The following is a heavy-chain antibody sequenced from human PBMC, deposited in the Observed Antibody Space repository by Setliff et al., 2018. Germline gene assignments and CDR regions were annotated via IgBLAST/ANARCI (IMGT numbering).Heavy chain of an antibody. J-gene: IGHJ4*02. Sequence: GASVKVSCKASEYSFTGYYVHWVRQAPGQGLEWMGWINPNSDGTKYAQQFQGRVTLTRDTSTSTAYMELRSLRSDDTAVYYCATSWGATPFDYWGQGTLVTVSS. CDR2: INPNSDGT. V-gene: IGHV1-2*02. CDR3: ATSWGATPFDY. D-gene: IGHD1-26*01. CDR1: EYSFTGYY.